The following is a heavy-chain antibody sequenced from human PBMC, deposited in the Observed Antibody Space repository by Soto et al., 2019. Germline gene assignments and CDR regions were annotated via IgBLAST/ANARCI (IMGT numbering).Heavy chain of an antibody. V-gene: IGHV4-31*03. Sequence: SETLSLTCTVSGGSISSGGYYWTWIRQHPGKGLEWIGSIYYSGSTYYNPSLKSRVTISLDTSKNQFSLKLSSVTAADTAVYYCAREVATILDYWGQGTLVTVSS. J-gene: IGHJ4*02. D-gene: IGHD5-12*01. CDR2: IYYSGST. CDR1: GGSISSGGYY. CDR3: AREVATILDY.